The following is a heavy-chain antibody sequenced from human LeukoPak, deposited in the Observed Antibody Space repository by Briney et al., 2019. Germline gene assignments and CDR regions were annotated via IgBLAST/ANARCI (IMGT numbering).Heavy chain of an antibody. Sequence: GGSLRLSCAASGFTFSSNAMHWVRQAPGKGLEWMAVISSDGRNEYYADSVKGRFTISRDNSKNTLYLQMNSLRAEDTAVYYCAKDSTPYCGGDCYSSGPDYWGQGTLVTVSS. CDR1: GFTFSSNA. J-gene: IGHJ4*02. CDR3: AKDSTPYCGGDCYSSGPDY. D-gene: IGHD2-21*02. V-gene: IGHV3-30*04. CDR2: ISSDGRNE.